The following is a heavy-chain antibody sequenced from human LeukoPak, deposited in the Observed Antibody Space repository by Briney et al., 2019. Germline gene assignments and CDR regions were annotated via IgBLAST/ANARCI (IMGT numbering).Heavy chain of an antibody. D-gene: IGHD3-10*01. CDR2: IYYSGST. CDR1: GGSISSSSYY. CDR3: ARSDGYGLVGI. V-gene: IGHV4-39*07. J-gene: IGHJ3*02. Sequence: SETLSLTCTVSGGSISSSSYYWGWIRQPPGTGLEWIGTIYYSGSTYYNPSLKSRAIILIDTAKNHVSLNLSSVTAADTAVYYCARSDGYGLVGIWGQGTMVTVSS.